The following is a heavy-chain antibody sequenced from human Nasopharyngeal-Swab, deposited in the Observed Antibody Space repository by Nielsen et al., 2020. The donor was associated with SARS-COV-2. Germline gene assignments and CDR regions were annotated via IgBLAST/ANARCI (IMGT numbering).Heavy chain of an antibody. D-gene: IGHD1-1*01. V-gene: IGHV3-53*01. Sequence: GVLKISCATSGFPVSSNYMSWVRQAPGKGLEWVSVIYSGGSTYYADSVKGRFTISRDNSKNTLHLQMNSLRAEDTAVYYCARTGTTFDYWGQGTLVTVSS. CDR3: ARTGTTFDY. CDR1: GFPVSSNY. J-gene: IGHJ4*02. CDR2: IYSGGST.